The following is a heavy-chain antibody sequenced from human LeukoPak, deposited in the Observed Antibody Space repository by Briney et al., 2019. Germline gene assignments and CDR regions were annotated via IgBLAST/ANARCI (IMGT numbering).Heavy chain of an antibody. Sequence: PGASLRLSCAASGFTFSSYEMNWVRQAPGKGLEWVSYISSSGSTIYYADSVKGRFTISRDNAKNSLYRQMNSLRAEGTAVYYCAGMRGGKGFDPWGQGTLVTVSS. CDR2: ISSSGSTI. V-gene: IGHV3-48*03. J-gene: IGHJ5*02. CDR3: AGMRGGKGFDP. D-gene: IGHD3-16*01. CDR1: GFTFSSYE.